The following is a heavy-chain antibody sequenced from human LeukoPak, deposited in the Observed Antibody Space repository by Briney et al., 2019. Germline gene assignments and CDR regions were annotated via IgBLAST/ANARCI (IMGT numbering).Heavy chain of an antibody. CDR1: NGPITSTKW. D-gene: IGHD2-21*01. CDR2: ISHTGST. Sequence: PSETLSLTCTVSNGPITSTKWWSWVRPPPGKGLEWIGVISHTGSTNYNPSFNSRVTMSVDKSKNQFSLNLKSVTAADTALYYCASSSLVVVVTYGFDIWGRGTAVTVSS. J-gene: IGHJ3*02. CDR3: ASSSLVVVVTYGFDI. V-gene: IGHV4-4*02.